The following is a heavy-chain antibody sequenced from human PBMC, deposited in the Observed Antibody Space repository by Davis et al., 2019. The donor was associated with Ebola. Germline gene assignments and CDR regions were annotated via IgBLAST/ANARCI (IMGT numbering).Heavy chain of an antibody. J-gene: IGHJ6*02. CDR2: INHSGST. Sequence: PSETLSLTCTVSGGSISSYYWSWIRQPPGKGLEWIGEINHSGSTNYNPSLKSRVTISVDTSKNQFSLKLSSVTAADTAVYYCARGRVVLMVYAPRGGMDVWGQGTTVTVSS. CDR3: ARGRVVLMVYAPRGGMDV. CDR1: GGSISSYY. D-gene: IGHD2-8*01. V-gene: IGHV4-34*01.